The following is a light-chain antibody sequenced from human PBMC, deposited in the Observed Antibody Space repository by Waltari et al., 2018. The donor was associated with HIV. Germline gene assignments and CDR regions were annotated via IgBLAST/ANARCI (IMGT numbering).Light chain of an antibody. CDR3: NSYRSSDTVI. CDR1: NRAVGLYNL. J-gene: IGLJ2*01. CDR2: AVH. V-gene: IGLV2-14*01. Sequence: QSALAQPASVSGSPGQSITISCTGRNRAVGLYNLVSWYQQFPGKAPQLIIYAVHSRPSGVSSRFSGSKSGNTASLTISDLQAEDEAEYFCNSYRSSDTVIFGGGTKLTVL.